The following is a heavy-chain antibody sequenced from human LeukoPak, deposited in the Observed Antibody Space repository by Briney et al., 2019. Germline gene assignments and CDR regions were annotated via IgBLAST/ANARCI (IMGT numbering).Heavy chain of an antibody. V-gene: IGHV3-64*01. J-gene: IGHJ4*02. Sequence: GSLVPSCAASGFTFSTYALHWVRQVPGKGLEYVSAISSIGGSTYYAHSVKGRFTISRDNSKNTLYLQMGSLKPVDTAVYYCARVGDNKAFDYWGQATMV. D-gene: IGHD2-21*01. CDR3: ARVGDNKAFDY. CDR2: ISSIGGST. CDR1: GFTFSTYA.